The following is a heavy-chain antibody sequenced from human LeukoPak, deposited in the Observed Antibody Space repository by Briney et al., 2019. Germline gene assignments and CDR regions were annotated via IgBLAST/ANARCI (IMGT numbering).Heavy chain of an antibody. J-gene: IGHJ3*02. V-gene: IGHV3-30-3*01. CDR2: ISYDGSNK. CDR3: ARVGSGSYFLDGFDI. Sequence: GRSLRLSCAASGFTFSSYAMHWVRQAPGKGLEWVAVISYDGSNKYYADSVKGRFTISRDNPKNTLYLQMNSLRAEDTAVYYCARVGSGSYFLDGFDIWGQGTMVTVSS. D-gene: IGHD1-26*01. CDR1: GFTFSSYA.